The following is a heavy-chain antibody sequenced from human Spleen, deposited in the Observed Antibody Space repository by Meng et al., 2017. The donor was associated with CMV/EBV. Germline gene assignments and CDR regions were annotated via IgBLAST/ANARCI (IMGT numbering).Heavy chain of an antibody. V-gene: IGHV4-61*02. D-gene: IGHD1-26*01. Sequence: GPGRCSTSEPLSLTCTVSGGSISRRSYYWGWIRQPAGKGLEWIGRIYTSGSTNYNPSLKSRVTMSVDTSKNQISLRLRSVTAADTAVYYCATGSGDFDHWGQGTLVTVSS. CDR3: ATGSGDFDH. CDR1: GGSISRRSYY. CDR2: IYTSGST. J-gene: IGHJ4*02.